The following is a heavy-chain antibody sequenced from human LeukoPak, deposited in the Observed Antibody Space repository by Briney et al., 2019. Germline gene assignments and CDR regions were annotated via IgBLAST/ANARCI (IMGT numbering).Heavy chain of an antibody. J-gene: IGHJ4*02. CDR2: TSTGSSTI. CDR3: VRDGYSGSASDFDY. CDR1: GFTFSSYA. Sequence: GGSLRLSCATSGFTFSSYAMNWVRQAPGKGLEWVSYTSTGSSTIYYADSVKGRFTISRDNAKSSLYLQMNSLRAEDTAVYYCVRDGYSGSASDFDYWGQGTLVTVSS. V-gene: IGHV3-48*04. D-gene: IGHD1-26*01.